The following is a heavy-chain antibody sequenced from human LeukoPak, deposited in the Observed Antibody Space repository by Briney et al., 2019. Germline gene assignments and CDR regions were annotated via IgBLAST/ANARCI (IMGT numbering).Heavy chain of an antibody. CDR3: AKDLTGGYSYGRYFDY. D-gene: IGHD5-18*01. CDR2: ISWNSGSI. J-gene: IGHJ4*02. V-gene: IGHV3-9*01. CDR1: GFTFDDYA. Sequence: GGSLRLSCAPSGFTFDDYAMHWVRQAPGPGLKGFSGISWNSGSIAYADSVKGRFTISRDNAKNSLYLQMNSLRAEDTALYYCAKDLTGGYSYGRYFDYWGQGTLVTVSS.